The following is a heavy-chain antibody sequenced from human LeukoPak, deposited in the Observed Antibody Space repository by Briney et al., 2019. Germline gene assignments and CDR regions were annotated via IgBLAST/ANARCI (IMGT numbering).Heavy chain of an antibody. CDR2: IDYSGGSS. D-gene: IGHD6-6*01. J-gene: IGHJ4*02. Sequence: GGSLRLSCTVSGFTLSSYEMSWIRQAPGRGLEWVSSIDYSGGSSYYADSVKGRFTISRDDSKNTLYLQMNSLRAEDTAVYYCARDRIFSSSSPYFDYWGQGTLVTVSS. CDR3: ARDRIFSSSSPYFDY. V-gene: IGHV3-23*01. CDR1: GFTLSSYE.